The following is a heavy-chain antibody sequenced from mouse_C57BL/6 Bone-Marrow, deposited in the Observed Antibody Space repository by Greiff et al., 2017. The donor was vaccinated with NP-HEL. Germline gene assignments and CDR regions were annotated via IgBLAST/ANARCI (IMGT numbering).Heavy chain of an antibody. J-gene: IGHJ4*01. V-gene: IGHV2-9-1*01. CDR1: GFSLTSYA. Sequence: VKLVESGPGLVAPSQSLSITCTVSGFSLTSYAISWVRQPPGKGLEWLGVIWTGGGTNYNSALKSRLSISKDNSKSQVFLKMNSLQTDDTARYYCARNDYDYDGDYYAMDYWGQGTSVTVSS. CDR2: IWTGGGT. D-gene: IGHD2-4*01. CDR3: ARNDYDYDGDYYAMDY.